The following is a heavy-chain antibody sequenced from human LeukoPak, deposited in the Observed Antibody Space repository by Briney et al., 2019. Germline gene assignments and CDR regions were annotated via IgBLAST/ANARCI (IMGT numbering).Heavy chain of an antibody. Sequence: GGSLRLSCAASGFTFSNYAMTWVRQAPWKGLEWVSAIRGSDGSTYYAGSVKGRFTISRDNSKNTLYLQMNSLRADDTAVYYCAKKASTYYYFDYWGQGTLVTVSS. J-gene: IGHJ4*02. CDR1: GFTFSNYA. CDR3: AKKASTYYYFDY. V-gene: IGHV3-23*01. D-gene: IGHD2-21*01. CDR2: IRGSDGST.